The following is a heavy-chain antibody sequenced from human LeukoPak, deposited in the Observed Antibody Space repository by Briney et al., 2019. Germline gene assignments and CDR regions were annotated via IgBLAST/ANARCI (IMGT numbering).Heavy chain of an antibody. Sequence: PGGSLRLSCAASGFTFSSYAMHWVRQAPGKGLEYVSAISSNGGSTYYANSVKGRFTISRDNTKNTLYLQMGSLRAEDMAVYYCARVSQPLTYYFDYWGQGTLVTVSS. V-gene: IGHV3-64*01. CDR2: ISSNGGST. CDR1: GFTFSSYA. D-gene: IGHD2-2*01. CDR3: ARVSQPLTYYFDY. J-gene: IGHJ4*02.